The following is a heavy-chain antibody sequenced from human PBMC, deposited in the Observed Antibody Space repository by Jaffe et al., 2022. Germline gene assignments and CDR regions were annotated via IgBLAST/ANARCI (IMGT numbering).Heavy chain of an antibody. D-gene: IGHD6-13*01. CDR3: ARRGSSFDYYYMDV. CDR2: IYYSGST. CDR1: GGSISSSSYY. Sequence: QLQLQESGPGLVKPSETLSLTCTVSGGSISSSSYYWGWIRQPPGKGLEWIGSIYYSGSTYYNPSLKSRVTISVDTSKNQFSLKLSSVTAADTAVYYCARRGSSFDYYYMDVWGKGTTVTVSS. V-gene: IGHV4-39*01. J-gene: IGHJ6*03.